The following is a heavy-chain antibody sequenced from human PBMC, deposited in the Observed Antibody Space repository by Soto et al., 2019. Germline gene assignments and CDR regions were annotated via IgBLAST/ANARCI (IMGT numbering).Heavy chain of an antibody. V-gene: IGHV3-30*18. Sequence: GGSLRLSCAASGFTFSSYGMHWVRQAPGKGLEWVAVISYDGSNKYYADSVKGRFTISRDNSKNTLYLQMNSLRAEDTAVYYCAKDWTGADYYDSSGYFAAFDIWGQGTMVTVSS. J-gene: IGHJ3*02. D-gene: IGHD3-22*01. CDR2: ISYDGSNK. CDR3: AKDWTGADYYDSSGYFAAFDI. CDR1: GFTFSSYG.